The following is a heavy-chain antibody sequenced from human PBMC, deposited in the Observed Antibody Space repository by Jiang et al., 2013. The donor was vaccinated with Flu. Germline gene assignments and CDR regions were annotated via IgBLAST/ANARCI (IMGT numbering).Heavy chain of an antibody. V-gene: IGHV1-3*01. CDR3: ARTPYGAVAGHRSYNWFDP. J-gene: IGHJ5*02. CDR1: GYTFTSYA. CDR2: INAGNGNT. D-gene: IGHD6-19*01. Sequence: GAEVKKPGASVKVSCKASGYTFTSYAMHWVRQAPGQRLEWMGWINAGNGNTKYSQKFQGRVTITRDTSASTAYMELSSLRSEDTAVYYCARTPYGAVAGHRSYNWFDPWGQEPWSPSPQ.